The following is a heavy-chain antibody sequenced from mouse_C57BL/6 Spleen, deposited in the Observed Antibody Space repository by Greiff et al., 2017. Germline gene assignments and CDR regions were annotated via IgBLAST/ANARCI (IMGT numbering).Heavy chain of an antibody. D-gene: IGHD1-1*01. Sequence: EVQVVESGGGLVKPGGSLKLSCAASGFTFSDYGMHWVRQAPEKGLEWVAYISSGSSTIYYADTVKGRFTISRDNAKNTLFLQMSSLGSEDTAMYYCVRDYYGSSYDAMGDWGEGTSGTVSS. CDR1: GFTFSDYG. CDR2: ISSGSSTI. CDR3: VRDYYGSSYDAMGD. V-gene: IGHV5-17*01. J-gene: IGHJ4*01.